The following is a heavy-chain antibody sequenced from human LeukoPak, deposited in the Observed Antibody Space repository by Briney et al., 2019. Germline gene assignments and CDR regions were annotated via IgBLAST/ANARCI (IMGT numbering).Heavy chain of an antibody. D-gene: IGHD2-21*01. CDR2: ISGSGGST. CDR3: ARASVVIPGAFDI. J-gene: IGHJ3*02. Sequence: GGSLRLSCAASGLIFSSYAMSWVRQAPGKGLEWVSAISGSGGSTYYAGSVKGRFTISRDNSKNTLYLQMNSLRAEDTAVYYCARASVVIPGAFDIWGQGTMVTVSS. V-gene: IGHV3-23*01. CDR1: GLIFSSYA.